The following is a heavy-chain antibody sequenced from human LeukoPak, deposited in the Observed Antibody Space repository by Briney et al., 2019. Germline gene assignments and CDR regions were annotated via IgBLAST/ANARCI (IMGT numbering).Heavy chain of an antibody. J-gene: IGHJ4*02. V-gene: IGHV3-23*01. CDR1: GFTFSTYA. D-gene: IGHD6-13*01. CDR3: AKTGTPWYYFDY. Sequence: GGSLRLSCAASGFTFSTYAMIWVRQAPGKGLEWVSTISGSGDLTYYADSVKGRFTISRDNPKNTLYLQMNSLSAEDTAIYYCAKTGTPWYYFDYWGQGTLVTVSS. CDR2: ISGSGDLT.